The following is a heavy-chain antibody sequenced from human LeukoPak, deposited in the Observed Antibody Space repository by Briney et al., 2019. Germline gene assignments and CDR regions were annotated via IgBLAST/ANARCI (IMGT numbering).Heavy chain of an antibody. CDR3: ARDKSGSYSDAFDI. D-gene: IGHD1-26*01. V-gene: IGHV4-61*02. J-gene: IGHJ3*02. CDR1: GGSISSGSYY. CDR2: IYTSGST. Sequence: SQTLSLTCTVSGGSISSGSYYWSWIRQPAGKGLEWIGRIYTSGSTNYSPSLKSRVTISVATSKNQFSLKLSSVTAADTAVYYCARDKSGSYSDAFDIWGQGTMVTVSS.